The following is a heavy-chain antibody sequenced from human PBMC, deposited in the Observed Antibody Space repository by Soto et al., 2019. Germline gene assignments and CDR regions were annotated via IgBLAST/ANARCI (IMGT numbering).Heavy chain of an antibody. J-gene: IGHJ6*02. CDR2: ISYDGSNK. CDR3: AKDRGFGESTAPYYYYGMDV. CDR1: GFTFSSYG. D-gene: IGHD3-10*01. Sequence: GGSLRLSCAASGFTFSSYGMHWVRQAPGKGLEWVAVISYDGSNKYYADSVKGRFSISRDNSKNTLYLQMNSLRAEDTAVYYCAKDRGFGESTAPYYYYGMDVWGQGTTVTAP. V-gene: IGHV3-30*18.